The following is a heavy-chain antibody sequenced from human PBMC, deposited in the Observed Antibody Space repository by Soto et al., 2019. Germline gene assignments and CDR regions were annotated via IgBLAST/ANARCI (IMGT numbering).Heavy chain of an antibody. Sequence: SETLSLTCTVSGGSISSYYWSWIRQPPGTGLEWIGYIYYSGSTNYNPSLKSRVTISVDTSKNQFSLKLSSVTAADTAVYYCARERWSRGVIGFDPWGQGTLVTVSS. CDR2: IYYSGST. J-gene: IGHJ5*02. V-gene: IGHV4-59*01. D-gene: IGHD3-10*01. CDR1: GGSISSYY. CDR3: ARERWSRGVIGFDP.